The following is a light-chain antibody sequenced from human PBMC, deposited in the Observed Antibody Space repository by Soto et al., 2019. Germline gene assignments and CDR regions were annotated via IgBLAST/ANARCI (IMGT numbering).Light chain of an antibody. V-gene: IGLV2-14*03. Sequence: QSALTQPASVSGAPGQSITISCTGADSDVGAFNYVSWYQQFAGKAPKLIIYDVSSRPSGISNRFSGSKSDNTASLTISGLQAEDEADYFCSSYTAYTTYVFGTVTKVTVL. CDR3: SSYTAYTTYV. CDR1: DSDVGAFNY. CDR2: DVS. J-gene: IGLJ1*01.